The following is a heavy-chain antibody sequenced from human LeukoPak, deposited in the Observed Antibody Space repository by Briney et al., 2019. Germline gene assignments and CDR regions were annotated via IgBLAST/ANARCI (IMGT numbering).Heavy chain of an antibody. CDR2: ISGYNGNT. CDR3: ARGRLRFGESTDAFDI. Sequence: ASVKVSCKASGYTFTSYGISWVRQAPGQGLEWMGWISGYNGNTNYPQKVQGRVTMTTDTSTSTAYMELRSLRSDDTAVYYCARGRLRFGESTDAFDIWGQGTMVTISS. V-gene: IGHV1-18*01. D-gene: IGHD3-10*01. J-gene: IGHJ3*02. CDR1: GYTFTSYG.